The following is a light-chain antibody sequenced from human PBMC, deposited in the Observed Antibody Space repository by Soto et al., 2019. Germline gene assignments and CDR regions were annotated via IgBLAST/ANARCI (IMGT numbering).Light chain of an antibody. J-gene: IGLJ2*01. V-gene: IGLV1-40*01. CDR2: GNY. CDR3: QSHDSSLRGSI. Sequence: QSVLTQPPSVSGAPGQMATISCTGGGSNIGAGYDVHWYQQLPGTAPKLLIYGNYNRPSGVPDRFSGSKSGISASLAITGLQAEDEADYYCQSHDSSLRGSIFGGGTQLTV. CDR1: GSNIGAGYD.